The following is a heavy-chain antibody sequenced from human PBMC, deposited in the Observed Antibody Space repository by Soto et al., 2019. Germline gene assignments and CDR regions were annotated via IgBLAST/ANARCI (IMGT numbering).Heavy chain of an antibody. D-gene: IGHD5-12*01. CDR1: GFTFSSYA. J-gene: IGHJ6*02. Sequence: GGSLRLSCAASGFTFSSYAMHWVRQAPGKGLEWVAVISYDGSNKYYADSVKGRFTISRDNSKNTLYLQMNSLRAEDTAVYYCARGGPYSGYDDPLYYGMDVWGQGTTVTVSS. V-gene: IGHV3-30-3*01. CDR3: ARGGPYSGYDDPLYYGMDV. CDR2: ISYDGSNK.